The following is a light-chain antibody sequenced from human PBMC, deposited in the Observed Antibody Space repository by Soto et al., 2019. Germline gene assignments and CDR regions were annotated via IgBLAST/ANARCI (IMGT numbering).Light chain of an antibody. V-gene: IGKV1-5*01. CDR3: QQYNSYPYT. J-gene: IGKJ2*01. CDR1: QSITNW. CDR2: DAS. Sequence: DIQMTQSPSTLSASVGDRVTITCRASQSITNWLAWYQQKPGKAPKLLIYDASSLAGGVPSRISGSGFGTEFTLTISSLQPDDFATYYCQQYNSYPYTFGQGTKLEIK.